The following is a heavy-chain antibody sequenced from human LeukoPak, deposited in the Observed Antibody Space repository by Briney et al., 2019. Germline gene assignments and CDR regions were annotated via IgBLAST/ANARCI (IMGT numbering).Heavy chain of an antibody. Sequence: PGGSLRLSCAASGFTFDDYGMSWVRHAPGKGLEWVSGINWNGGSTGYADSVKGRFTISRDNAKSSLYLQMNSLRAEDTALYYCARGSYYYDSSGYYYDYWGQGTLVTVSS. V-gene: IGHV3-20*04. D-gene: IGHD3-22*01. J-gene: IGHJ4*02. CDR3: ARGSYYYDSSGYYYDY. CDR1: GFTFDDYG. CDR2: INWNGGST.